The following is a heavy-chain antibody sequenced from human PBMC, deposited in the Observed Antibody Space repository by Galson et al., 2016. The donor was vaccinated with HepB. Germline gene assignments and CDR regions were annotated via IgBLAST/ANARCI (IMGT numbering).Heavy chain of an antibody. J-gene: IGHJ6*02. Sequence: SLRLSCAASGFTFSSFALGWVRQAPGKGLEYVSAISSDAVTTYYADSVKGRFTISRENSKNTLYLQMSGLRAEDTAVYYCVTQYGVDVWGQGTTVTVS. V-gene: IGHV3-64D*09. CDR1: GFTFSSFA. CDR2: ISSDAVTT. CDR3: VTQYGVDV.